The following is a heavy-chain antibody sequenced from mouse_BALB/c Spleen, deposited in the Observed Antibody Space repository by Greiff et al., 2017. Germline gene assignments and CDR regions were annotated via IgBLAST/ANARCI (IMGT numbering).Heavy chain of an antibody. Sequence: VQLKQSGAELVKPGASVKLSCTASGFNIKDTYMHWVKQRPEQGLEWIGRIDPANGNTKYDPKFQGKATITADTSSNTAYLQLSSLTSEDTAVYYCASDSSGYYFDYWGQGTTLTVSS. CDR1: GFNIKDTY. CDR3: ASDSSGYYFDY. J-gene: IGHJ2*01. V-gene: IGHV14-3*02. CDR2: IDPANGNT. D-gene: IGHD3-2*01.